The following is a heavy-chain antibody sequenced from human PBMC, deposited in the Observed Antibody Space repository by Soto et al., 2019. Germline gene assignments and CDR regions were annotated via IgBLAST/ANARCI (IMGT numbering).Heavy chain of an antibody. D-gene: IGHD5-12*01. V-gene: IGHV4-30-4*01. CDR3: VTDQYSGYHFAL. CDR2: IPSRGRP. J-gene: IGHJ5*02. Sequence: PSETLSLTCSFSGASIAGGSYYWSWVRQPPGKGLEWIGYIPSRGRPFYNPSLTSRGTISADSSKNQLSLQLTSVTAADTAVYYCVTDQYSGYHFALCGQEPLVT. CDR1: GASIAGGSYY.